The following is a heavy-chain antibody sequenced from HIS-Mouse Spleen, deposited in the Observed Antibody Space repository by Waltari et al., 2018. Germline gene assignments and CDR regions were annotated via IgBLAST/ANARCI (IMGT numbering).Heavy chain of an antibody. J-gene: IGHJ3*02. CDR1: GGSIISYY. V-gene: IGHV4-59*01. CDR2: IDYSGST. D-gene: IGHD6-6*01. CDR3: ARAEGAARPLFYAMDI. Sequence: QVQLQESGPGLVKPSETLSLTCTVTGGSIISYYWSWIRQPPWKGLEWIGYIDYSGSTNYNPSLKSRVNISVDASENQFSLKLSSVTAADSAVYYCARAEGAARPLFYAMDIWGQGTMVTVSS.